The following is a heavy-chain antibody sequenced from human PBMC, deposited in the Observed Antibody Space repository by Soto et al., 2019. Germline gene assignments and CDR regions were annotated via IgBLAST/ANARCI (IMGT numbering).Heavy chain of an antibody. CDR1: GFSFRSDW. D-gene: IGHD3-16*01. CDR2: KNQDGSEK. CDR3: SGGGGVAI. J-gene: IGHJ4*02. V-gene: IGHV3-7*04. Sequence: EDQLVESGGGLVQPGGSLRLTCAVSGFSFRSDWMNWVRQAPGKGLEWVAHKNQDGSEKYYLDSVKGRFTIFRDNAKNSLYLQMNSLRAADTAVYYGSGGGGVAIWGQGTLVTVSS.